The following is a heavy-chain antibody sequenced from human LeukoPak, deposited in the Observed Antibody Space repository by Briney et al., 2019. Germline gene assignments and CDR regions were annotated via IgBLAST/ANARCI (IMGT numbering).Heavy chain of an antibody. Sequence: SETLSLTCTVSGGSIRGYYYSWIRQPPGKGLEWIGYIYYSGSTYYNPSLKSRVTISVDTSKNQFSLKLSSVTAADTAVYYCARAGGGSPRIDYWGQGTLVTVSS. J-gene: IGHJ4*02. CDR2: IYYSGST. D-gene: IGHD2-15*01. CDR1: GGSIRGYY. CDR3: ARAGGGSPRIDY. V-gene: IGHV4-30-4*01.